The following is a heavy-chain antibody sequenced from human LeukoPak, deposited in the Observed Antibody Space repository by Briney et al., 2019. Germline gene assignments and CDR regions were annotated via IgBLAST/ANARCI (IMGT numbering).Heavy chain of an antibody. Sequence: GGSLRLSCAASGFTFTSYAMSWVRQAPGKGLEWVSSISGSGGSTYYAGSVKGRFTISRDNSKNTLYLQMNSLRAEDTAVYYCAKDRIQLWLPPPSNYMDVWGKGTTVTVSS. V-gene: IGHV3-23*01. CDR1: GFTFTSYA. CDR3: AKDRIQLWLPPPSNYMDV. CDR2: ISGSGGST. D-gene: IGHD5-18*01. J-gene: IGHJ6*03.